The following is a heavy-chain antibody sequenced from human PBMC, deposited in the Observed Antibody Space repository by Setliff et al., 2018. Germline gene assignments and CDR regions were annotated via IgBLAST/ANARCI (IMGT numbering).Heavy chain of an antibody. CDR1: GASFSGSY. V-gene: IGHV4-34*01. J-gene: IGHJ6*02. Sequence: SETLSLTCAVYGASFSGSYCSWIRQSPGKGLEWIGEINHTGSPNWIGEINHSGSPNYNPSLKSRVTMSVDTSKNQFSLKLTSVTAADTAVYYCARVGCAGVLGYNHGYYYALDVWGQGTTVTVSS. CDR2: INHSGSP. CDR3: ARVGCAGVLGYNHGYYYALDV. D-gene: IGHD2-8*02.